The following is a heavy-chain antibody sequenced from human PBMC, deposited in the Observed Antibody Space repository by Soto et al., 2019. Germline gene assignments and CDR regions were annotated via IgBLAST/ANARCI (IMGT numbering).Heavy chain of an antibody. D-gene: IGHD3-16*01. CDR1: GFSFSTSE. J-gene: IGHJ3*02. V-gene: IGHV3-48*03. Sequence: PGGSLRLSCAASGFSFSTSEMNWVCQAPGKGLEWISYISKSSVTTHYADSVKGRFTISRDNANNSLFLEMNSLRVEDTALYYCAPRKFGSFNIAAFEIWGQGTMVTVSS. CDR2: ISKSSVTT. CDR3: APRKFGSFNIAAFEI.